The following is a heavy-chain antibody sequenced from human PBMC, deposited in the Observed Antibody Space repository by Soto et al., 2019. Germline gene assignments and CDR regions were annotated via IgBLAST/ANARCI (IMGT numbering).Heavy chain of an antibody. J-gene: IGHJ4*02. CDR2: VSASGSIT. CDR3: ANGECSGGRCYRGFDY. CDR1: GFTFSNYD. V-gene: IGHV3-23*01. D-gene: IGHD2-15*01. Sequence: EVQVLESGGGLVQPGGSLRLSCAASGFTFSNYDMSWVRQAPGKGLEWVSGVSASGSITSYADSAKGRFTISRDNAKNTMFLAIHGLRAEDTAVYFCANGECSGGRCYRGFDYWGQGTLVSVSA.